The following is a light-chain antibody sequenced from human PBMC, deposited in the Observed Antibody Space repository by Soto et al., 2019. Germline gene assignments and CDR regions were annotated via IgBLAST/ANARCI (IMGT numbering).Light chain of an antibody. CDR1: QSISTW. Sequence: DIQMTQSPSTLSASVGDRVTITCRASQSISTWLAWYQQKAGIAPKLLIYDASNLESGVPSRFSGSGYGTDFTLTISSLQPADSATYYCQQYSSYPWKFGQGTKVDI. J-gene: IGKJ1*01. CDR2: DAS. CDR3: QQYSSYPWK. V-gene: IGKV1-5*01.